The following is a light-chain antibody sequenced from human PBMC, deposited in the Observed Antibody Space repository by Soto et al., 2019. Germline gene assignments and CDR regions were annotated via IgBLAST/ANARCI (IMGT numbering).Light chain of an antibody. CDR1: SSDVGGYNF. Sequence: QSALTQPASVSGSPGQSITISCTGTSSDVGGYNFVSWYQQHPGKAPKLMIYEVNNRPSGVSNRFSGSKSGNTASLTISGLQAEDEADYYCCTYADDNIFVFGTGTKVTVL. CDR2: EVN. CDR3: CTYADDNIFV. V-gene: IGLV2-14*01. J-gene: IGLJ1*01.